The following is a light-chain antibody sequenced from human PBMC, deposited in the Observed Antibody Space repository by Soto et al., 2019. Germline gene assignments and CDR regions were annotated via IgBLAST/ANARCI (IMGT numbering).Light chain of an antibody. Sequence: DIVLTQSPDSLAVSLGERATINCKSSQSVLYSSNNKNYLAWYQQKPGQPPKLLIYWASTRESGVPDRFSGSGSGTEFTLTISSLQAEDVAVYYCQQYYSTPRAFGPGTKVDI. J-gene: IGKJ3*01. CDR1: QSVLYSSNNKNY. CDR2: WAS. CDR3: QQYYSTPRA. V-gene: IGKV4-1*01.